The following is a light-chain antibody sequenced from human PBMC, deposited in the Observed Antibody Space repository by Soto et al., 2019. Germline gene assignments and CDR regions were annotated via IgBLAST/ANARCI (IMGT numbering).Light chain of an antibody. J-gene: IGKJ1*01. CDR3: QQYKSFWT. V-gene: IGKV1-5*03. Sequence: IQMTQSPSTLSASVGDRVTITCRASQSISPWLAWYQQRPGKAPKLLIYKTSSLESGVPSRFSGSGSGTEFTLTISSLQPDDFATYYCQQYKSFWTSGQGTKVDIK. CDR1: QSISPW. CDR2: KTS.